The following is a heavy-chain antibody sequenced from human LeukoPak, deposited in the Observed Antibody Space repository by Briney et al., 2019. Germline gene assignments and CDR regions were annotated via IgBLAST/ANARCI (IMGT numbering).Heavy chain of an antibody. CDR2: IDPRGGST. V-gene: IGHV1-46*01. CDR3: ARWGEAAAGIYY. D-gene: IGHD6-13*01. J-gene: IGHJ4*02. Sequence: ASVKVSCKASGYTFTNFYIHWVRQAPGQGLEWMGIIDPRGGSTTYAQQFQGRVAMTRDTSTSTVYMELSSLRSDDTAVFYCARWGEAAAGIYYWGQGTLVTVSS. CDR1: GYTFTNFY.